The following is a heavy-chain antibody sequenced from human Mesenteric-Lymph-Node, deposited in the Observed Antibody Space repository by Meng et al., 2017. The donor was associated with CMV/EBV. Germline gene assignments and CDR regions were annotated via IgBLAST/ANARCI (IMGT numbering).Heavy chain of an antibody. Sequence: ESLKISCAGSGFTVNKNYMSWVRQPPGKGLEWIGEIHHSGRSNYNPSLKSRVTMSADTSKNQFSLKLSSVTAADTAVYYCARLLDCTSATCRDFWGQGTLVTVSS. J-gene: IGHJ4*02. D-gene: IGHD2-2*01. CDR3: ARLLDCTSATCRDF. CDR2: IHHSGRS. V-gene: IGHV4-34*01. CDR1: GFTVNKNY.